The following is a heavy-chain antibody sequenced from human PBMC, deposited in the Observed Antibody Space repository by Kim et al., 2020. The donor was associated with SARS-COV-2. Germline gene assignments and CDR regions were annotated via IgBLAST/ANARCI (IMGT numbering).Heavy chain of an antibody. D-gene: IGHD3-22*01. CDR2: ISSSGSTI. Sequence: GGSLRLSCAASGFTFSSYEMNWVRQAPGKGLEWVSYISSSGSTIYYADSVKGRFTISRDNAKNSLYLQMNSLRAEDTAVYYCAREERIAMLVVVITYAFDIWGQETMVTVSS. CDR3: AREERIAMLVVVITYAFDI. CDR1: GFTFSSYE. V-gene: IGHV3-48*03. J-gene: IGHJ3*02.